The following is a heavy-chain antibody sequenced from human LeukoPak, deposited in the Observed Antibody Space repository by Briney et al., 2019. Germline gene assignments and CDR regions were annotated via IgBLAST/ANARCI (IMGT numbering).Heavy chain of an antibody. CDR3: AREVAGIVVVVAAVRPSKHFDY. V-gene: IGHV4-34*01. D-gene: IGHD2-15*01. Sequence: PSETLSLTCAVYGGSFSGYYWSWIRQPPGKGLEWIGEINHSGSTNYNPSLKSRVTISVDTSKNQFSLKLSSVTAADTAVYYCAREVAGIVVVVAAVRPSKHFDYWGQGTLVTVSS. CDR2: INHSGST. J-gene: IGHJ4*02. CDR1: GGSFSGYY.